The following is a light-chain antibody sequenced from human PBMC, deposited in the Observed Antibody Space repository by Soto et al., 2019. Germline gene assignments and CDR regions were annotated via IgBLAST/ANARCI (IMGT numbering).Light chain of an antibody. CDR2: GAS. V-gene: IGKV3-20*01. Sequence: EIVLTQSPGTLSLSPGERATLSCSASQSVSNNYLAWYNQKPGRAPRLVISGASSRATGIPDRFSSSGSGTDFTMTTSKLETEDFAVYYCQQYGTTPWTFGQGTNVELK. J-gene: IGKJ1*01. CDR1: QSVSNNY. CDR3: QQYGTTPWT.